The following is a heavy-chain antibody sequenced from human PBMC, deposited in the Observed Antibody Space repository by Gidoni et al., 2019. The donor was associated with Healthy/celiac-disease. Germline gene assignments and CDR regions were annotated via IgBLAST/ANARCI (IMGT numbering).Heavy chain of an antibody. CDR3: ARGMRGSIPPFDY. CDR2: INPNSGGT. J-gene: IGHJ4*02. Sequence: QVQLVQPGAEGKNPGAQVKASSKASGNTFTGYYMHWVRQAPGQGLEWMGWINPNSGGTNYAQKFQGWVTMTRDTSISTAYMELSRLRSDDTAVYYCARGMRGSIPPFDYWGQGTLVTVSS. V-gene: IGHV1-2*04. CDR1: GNTFTGYY.